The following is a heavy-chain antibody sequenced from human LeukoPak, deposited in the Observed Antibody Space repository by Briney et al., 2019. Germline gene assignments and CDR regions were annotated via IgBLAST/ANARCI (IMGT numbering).Heavy chain of an antibody. J-gene: IGHJ6*03. Sequence: PSETLSLTCAVSGYSISSGYYWGWIRQPPGKGLEWIGSIYHSGSTYYNPSLKSRVTISVDTSKNQFSLKLSSVTAADTAVYYCARAKRLEQGYMDVWGKGTTVTVSS. CDR2: IYHSGST. CDR3: ARAKRLEQGYMDV. V-gene: IGHV4-38-2*01. CDR1: GYSISSGYY. D-gene: IGHD6-19*01.